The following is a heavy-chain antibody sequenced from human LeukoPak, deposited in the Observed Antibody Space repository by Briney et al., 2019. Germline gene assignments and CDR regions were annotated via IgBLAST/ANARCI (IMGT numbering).Heavy chain of an antibody. CDR2: IYYSGST. J-gene: IGHJ3*02. CDR3: ATQFDSSDAFDI. D-gene: IGHD3-22*01. V-gene: IGHV4-59*08. CDR1: GGSISSYY. Sequence: SETRSLTCTDSGGSISSYYWSWSRQPPGQGPVWIEYIYYSGSTNYTPSLKSRVTISVDTSKNQFSLKLSSVTAADTAVYYCATQFDSSDAFDIWGQGTMVTVSS.